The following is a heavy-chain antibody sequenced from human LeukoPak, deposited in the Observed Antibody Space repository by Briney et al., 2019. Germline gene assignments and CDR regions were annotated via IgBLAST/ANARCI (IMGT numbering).Heavy chain of an antibody. CDR1: GGSISSGDYY. CDR3: ARGVGGTVDY. Sequence: SETLSLTCTVSGGSISSGDYYWRWIRQPPGTGLEWIGYIYYSGSTYYNPSLKSRVTISVDTSQNQFSLKLSSVTAAVPAVSYCARGVGGTVDYWGQGTLVTVSS. V-gene: IGHV4-30-4*08. CDR2: IYYSGST. D-gene: IGHD3-16*01. J-gene: IGHJ4*02.